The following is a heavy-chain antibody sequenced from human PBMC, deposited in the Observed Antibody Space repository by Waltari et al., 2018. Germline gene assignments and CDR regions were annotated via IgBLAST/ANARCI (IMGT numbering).Heavy chain of an antibody. CDR2: IDSSGTT. CDR3: ANRYYYDPRGYPYDAFDI. V-gene: IGHV4-39*01. Sequence: QVRLQESGPGLLKPSETLSLTCTVSGDSISSHNLFWAWLRLTPGKGLEWIGSIDSSGTTYFNPSLKSRVAISVDTPNNQFSLRLSSVTAADTAIYYCANRYYYDPRGYPYDAFDIWGQGTSVTVSS. CDR1: GDSISSHNLF. D-gene: IGHD3-3*01. J-gene: IGHJ3*02.